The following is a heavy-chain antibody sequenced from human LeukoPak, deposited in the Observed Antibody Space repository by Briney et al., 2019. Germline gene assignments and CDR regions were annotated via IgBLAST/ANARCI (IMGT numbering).Heavy chain of an antibody. D-gene: IGHD3-22*01. Sequence: ASETLSLTCAVYGGSVSGYYWNWIRQPPGKGLEWIGEINHSGSTSYNPSLKSRVTISLDTSKNQFSLKLRSVTAADTAVYYCASRGDPRSSGYYHATNYYGMDVWGQGTTVTVSS. CDR2: INHSGST. V-gene: IGHV4-34*01. J-gene: IGHJ6*02. CDR1: GGSVSGYY. CDR3: ASRGDPRSSGYYHATNYYGMDV.